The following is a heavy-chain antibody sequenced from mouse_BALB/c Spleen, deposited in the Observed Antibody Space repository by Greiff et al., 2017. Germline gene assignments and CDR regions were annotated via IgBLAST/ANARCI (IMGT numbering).Heavy chain of an antibody. CDR2: IYPGNVNT. CDR1: GYTFTSYY. V-gene: IGHV1S56*01. D-gene: IGHD2-4*01. CDR3: ARGDYDRFAY. J-gene: IGHJ3*01. Sequence: QVQLKESGPELVKPGASVRISCKASGYTFTSYYIHWVKQRPGQGLEWIGWIYPGNVNTKYNEKFKGKATLTADKSSSTAYMQLSSPTSEDSAVYFCARGDYDRFAYWGQGTLVTVSA.